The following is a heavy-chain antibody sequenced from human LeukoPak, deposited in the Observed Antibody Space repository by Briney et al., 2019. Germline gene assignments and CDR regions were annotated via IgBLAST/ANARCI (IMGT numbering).Heavy chain of an antibody. CDR1: GDSISSSSYY. D-gene: IGHD3-9*01. Sequence: SEAVSLTCTVSGDSISSSSYYWVWLRPPPGKGLEWIGSISYSGSSYYTPSLRSRVTISIDTSKNQFSLKMSSMTAADTAVYYCAREGRILTGYIDYWGQGTLVTVSS. CDR2: ISYSGSS. V-gene: IGHV4-39*07. J-gene: IGHJ4*02. CDR3: AREGRILTGYIDY.